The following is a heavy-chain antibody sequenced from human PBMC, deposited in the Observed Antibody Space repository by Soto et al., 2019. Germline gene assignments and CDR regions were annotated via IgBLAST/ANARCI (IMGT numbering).Heavy chain of an antibody. CDR2: STPMFSRA. CDR1: GGTFSRYA. V-gene: IGHV1-69*01. Sequence: QVQLVQSGAEVKRPGSSVKVSCKASGGTFSRYAFNWVRQAPGQGLEWMGASTPMFSRANYAQKFQGRVTITADESTRTVYMKLSSLRKHVTAVYYCASTSASGLFWGQGSLVTVSS. J-gene: IGHJ4*02. CDR3: ASTSASGLF.